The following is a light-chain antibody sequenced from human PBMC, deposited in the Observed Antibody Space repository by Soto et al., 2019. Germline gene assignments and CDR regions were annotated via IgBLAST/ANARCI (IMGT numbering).Light chain of an antibody. CDR3: SSYTGSGTLAV. CDR1: SSDVGGYNF. Sequence: QSVLTQPASVSGSPGQSIAISCTGTSSDVGGYNFVSWYQKHPGKAPKLLIYDVIDRPSGVSNRFSGSKSGNTASLTISGLQAEDEADYYCSSYTGSGTLAVFGGGTKLTVL. V-gene: IGLV2-14*01. CDR2: DVI. J-gene: IGLJ2*01.